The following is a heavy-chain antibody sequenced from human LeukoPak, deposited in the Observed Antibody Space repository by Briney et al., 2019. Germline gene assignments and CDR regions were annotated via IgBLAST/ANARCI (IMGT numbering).Heavy chain of an antibody. V-gene: IGHV3-21*06. CDR1: GFTFSDYS. J-gene: IGHJ4*02. CDR2: ISGDGRYI. CDR3: ARGPFSSSWSDFDY. Sequence: PGGSLRLSCAASGFTFSDYSLNWVRQAPGKGLEWVSCISGDGRYIYYADSVKGRSTISRDNAQNSLYLHMNSLRAEDTAVYYCARGPFSSSWSDFDYWGQGTLVTVSS. D-gene: IGHD6-13*01.